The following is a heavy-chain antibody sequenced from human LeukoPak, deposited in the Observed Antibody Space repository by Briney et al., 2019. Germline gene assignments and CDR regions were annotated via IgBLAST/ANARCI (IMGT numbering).Heavy chain of an antibody. D-gene: IGHD2-2*01. CDR2: ISSSSSTI. Sequence: GGSLRLSCAASGFTFSSYSMNWVRQAPGKGLEWVSYISSSSSTIYYADSVKGRFTISSDNAKNSLYLQMNSLRAEDTAVYYCARGGSTVVVPAAKTPHDNWFDPWGQGTLVTVSS. V-gene: IGHV3-48*04. CDR3: ARGGSTVVVPAAKTPHDNWFDP. J-gene: IGHJ5*02. CDR1: GFTFSSYS.